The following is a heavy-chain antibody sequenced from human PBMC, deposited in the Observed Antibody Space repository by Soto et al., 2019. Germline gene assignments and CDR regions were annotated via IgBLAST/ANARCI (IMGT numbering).Heavy chain of an antibody. Sequence: SVKVSCKASGGTFSSYAISWVRQAPGQGLEWMGGIIPIFGTANYAQKFQGRVTITADESTSTAYMELSSLRSEDTAVYYCARKETIVVVPAAKYYYGMDVWGQGTTVTVSS. CDR1: GGTFSSYA. CDR2: IIPIFGTA. CDR3: ARKETIVVVPAAKYYYGMDV. V-gene: IGHV1-69*13. D-gene: IGHD2-2*01. J-gene: IGHJ6*02.